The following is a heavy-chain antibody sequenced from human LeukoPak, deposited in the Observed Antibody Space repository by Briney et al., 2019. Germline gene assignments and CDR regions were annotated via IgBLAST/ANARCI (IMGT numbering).Heavy chain of an antibody. CDR1: GFRISKSW. CDR3: ARDGTPIYSSGWVYMDV. CDR2: ISENGSEE. V-gene: IGHV3-7*01. D-gene: IGHD6-25*01. Sequence: GGSLRLSCAASGFRISKSWMTWVRQSPGRGLEWVACISENGSEEKYLDSVRGRFTISRDNAKNSLYLQMNSLRGEDTAVYYCARDGTPIYSSGWVYMDVWGKGTTVTISS. J-gene: IGHJ6*04.